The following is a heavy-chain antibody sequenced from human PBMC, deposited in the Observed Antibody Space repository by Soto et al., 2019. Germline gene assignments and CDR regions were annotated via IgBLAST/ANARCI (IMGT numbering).Heavy chain of an antibody. Sequence: QITLKESGPTLVKPTQTLTLTCTFSGFSLTTDRLGVGWIRQPPGEALEWLAVIYWDDSKTYRPSLESRLTITKDTSKNPVALTMTNMDSLDTATYYCAHAYGGRSLYWGQGTLVTVSS. D-gene: IGHD1-26*01. CDR1: GFSLTTDRLG. CDR3: AHAYGGRSLY. CDR2: IYWDDSK. V-gene: IGHV2-5*02. J-gene: IGHJ4*02.